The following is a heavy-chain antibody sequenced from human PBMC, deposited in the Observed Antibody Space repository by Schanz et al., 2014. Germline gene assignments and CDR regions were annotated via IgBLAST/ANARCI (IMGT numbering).Heavy chain of an antibody. J-gene: IGHJ3*02. D-gene: IGHD3-3*01. Sequence: QVQLVQSGAEVKKPGASVKLSCKASNYIFTKYYIHCVRQAPGQGLEWMGLINPYDDTIDYAKKFQGRFTMTRDTSTTTVYMELSSMRSDDTAMYYCVTEKRMESGTWAKAFDNWGQGTWVTVSS. CDR3: VTEKRMESGTWAKAFDN. V-gene: IGHV1-46*01. CDR1: NYIFTKYY. CDR2: INPYDDTI.